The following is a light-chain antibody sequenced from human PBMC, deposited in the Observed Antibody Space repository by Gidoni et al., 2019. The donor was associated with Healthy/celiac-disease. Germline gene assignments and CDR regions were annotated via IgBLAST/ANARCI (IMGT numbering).Light chain of an antibody. CDR1: SSDVGAYDY. CDR3: YSYTSSTTVV. J-gene: IGLJ2*01. V-gene: IGLV2-14*01. CDR2: EVS. Sequence: QSALTQPASVSGSPGQSITISCTGTSSDVGAYDYVSWYQQHPGKPPKLMTYEVSNRPSGVSNRFSDSKSGDTASLTISGLQAEDEADYYCYSYTSSTTVVFGGGPKLTFL.